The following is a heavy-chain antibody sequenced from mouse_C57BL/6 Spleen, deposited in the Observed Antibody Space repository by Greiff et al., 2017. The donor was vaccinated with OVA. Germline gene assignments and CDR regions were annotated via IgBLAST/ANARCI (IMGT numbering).Heavy chain of an antibody. J-gene: IGHJ2*01. CDR1: GYAFSSSW. V-gene: IGHV1-82*01. CDR2: IYPGDGDT. CDR3: ATHVNY. Sequence: QVQLQQSGPELVKPGASVKISCKASGYAFSSSWMNWVKQRPGKGLEWIGRIYPGDGDTNYNGKFKGTATLTADKSSSTAYMQLSSLTSADSAVYFCATHVNYWGQGTTLTGSS.